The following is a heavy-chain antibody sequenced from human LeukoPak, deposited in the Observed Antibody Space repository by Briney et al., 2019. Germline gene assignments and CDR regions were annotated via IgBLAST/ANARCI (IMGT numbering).Heavy chain of an antibody. J-gene: IGHJ5*02. Sequence: ASVKVSCKASGYTFTSYGISWVRQAPGQGLEWMGWISAYNGNTNYAQKLQGRVTMTTDTSTSTAYMELRSLGSDDTAVYYCARDSDGERVSWFDPWGQGTLVTVSS. CDR2: ISAYNGNT. CDR3: ARDSDGERVSWFDP. V-gene: IGHV1-18*04. CDR1: GYTFTSYG. D-gene: IGHD5-24*01.